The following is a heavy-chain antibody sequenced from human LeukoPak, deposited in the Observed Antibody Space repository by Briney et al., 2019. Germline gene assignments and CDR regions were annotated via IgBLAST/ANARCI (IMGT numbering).Heavy chain of an antibody. D-gene: IGHD3-22*01. Sequence: PSETLSLTCTVSGGSISSSNYYWGWIRQPPGKGLEWIGSIYYSGNTNYNPSLKSRVSISIDTSKNQFSLQLRSVTAADTAVYYCARDRDSSGLRDFDLWGRGTLVTVSA. CDR2: IYYSGNT. CDR1: GGSISSSNYY. J-gene: IGHJ2*01. CDR3: ARDRDSSGLRDFDL. V-gene: IGHV4-39*07.